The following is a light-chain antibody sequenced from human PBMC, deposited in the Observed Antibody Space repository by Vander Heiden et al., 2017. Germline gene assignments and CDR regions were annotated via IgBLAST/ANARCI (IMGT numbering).Light chain of an antibody. V-gene: IGKV1-39*01. CDR3: QQSYSTPPYT. CDR2: AAS. J-gene: IGKJ2*01. Sequence: DVQMTQSPSSLSASVGDRLTITCRASQNISNYLKWCQQKPGKAAKLLIYAASSLQSGVPSRLSGGRSGPDFTLTISSLQPEDFATYYCQQSYSTPPYTFGQGTKLEIK. CDR1: QNISNY.